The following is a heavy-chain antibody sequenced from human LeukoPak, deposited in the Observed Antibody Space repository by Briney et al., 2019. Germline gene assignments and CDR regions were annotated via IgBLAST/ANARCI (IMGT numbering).Heavy chain of an antibody. D-gene: IGHD5-24*01. CDR1: GGSFSGYY. CDR2: IYYSGST. J-gene: IGHJ4*02. CDR3: ARAIGLDGYNEGYDY. Sequence: PSETLSLTCAVYGGSFSGYYWSWIRQPPGKGLEWIGYIYYSGSTNYNPSLKSRVTISVDTSKNQFSLKLSSVTAADTAVYYCARAIGLDGYNEGYDYWGQGTLVTVSS. V-gene: IGHV4-59*01.